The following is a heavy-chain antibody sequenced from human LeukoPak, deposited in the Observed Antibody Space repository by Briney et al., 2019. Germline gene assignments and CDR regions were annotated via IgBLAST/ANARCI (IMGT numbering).Heavy chain of an antibody. CDR3: ARERFGFDY. J-gene: IGHJ4*02. D-gene: IGHD3-10*01. Sequence: PGRSLRLSCAASGFTFSSYAMHWVRQAPGKGLEWVAVISYDGSNKYYADSVKGRFTISRDNSKNTLYLQMNSLRAEDTAVYYCARERFGFDYWGQGTLVTVSS. V-gene: IGHV3-30-3*01. CDR1: GFTFSSYA. CDR2: ISYDGSNK.